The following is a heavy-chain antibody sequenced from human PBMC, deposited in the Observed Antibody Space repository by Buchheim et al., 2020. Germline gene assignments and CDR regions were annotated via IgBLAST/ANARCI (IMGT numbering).Heavy chain of an antibody. V-gene: IGHV4-59*01. CDR2: IYYSGST. J-gene: IGHJ4*02. Sequence: QVQLQESGPGLVKPLETLSLTCTVSGGSISSYYWSWIRQPPGKGLEWIGYIYYSGSTNYNPSLKSRVTISVDTSKNQFSLKLSSVTAADTAVYYCARGPEMDYGDLYYFDYWGQGTL. CDR3: ARGPEMDYGDLYYFDY. CDR1: GGSISSYY. D-gene: IGHD4-17*01.